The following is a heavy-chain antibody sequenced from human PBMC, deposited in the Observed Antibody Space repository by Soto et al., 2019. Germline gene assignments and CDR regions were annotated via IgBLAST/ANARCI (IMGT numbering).Heavy chain of an antibody. J-gene: IGHJ4*02. CDR2: ITWNGGRI. CDR3: VRGFYTVDYYFDF. Sequence: EVQLVESGGGLVQPGRSLRLSCAASGFTFDNYAMHWVRQGPGTGLEWVAGITWNGGRIHYADSVKGRFTISRDNTKNSLSLRMNSLRAEDTALYFCVRGFYTVDYYFDFWGQGTQVTVSS. V-gene: IGHV3-9*01. CDR1: GFTFDNYA. D-gene: IGHD4-4*01.